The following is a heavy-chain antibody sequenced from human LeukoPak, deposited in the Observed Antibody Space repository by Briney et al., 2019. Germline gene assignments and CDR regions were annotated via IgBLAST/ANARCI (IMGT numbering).Heavy chain of an antibody. V-gene: IGHV3-74*01. Sequence: PGGSLRLSCAASGFTLSSYWMHWVRQAPGKGPVWVSRINRDGSSTSYADSVKGRFRISRDNAKNTLFLQMSSLRAEDTGVYYCSKDHTGPQDSWGQGTLVTVSS. CDR3: SKDHTGPQDS. D-gene: IGHD4-17*01. CDR2: INRDGSST. CDR1: GFTLSSYW. J-gene: IGHJ4*02.